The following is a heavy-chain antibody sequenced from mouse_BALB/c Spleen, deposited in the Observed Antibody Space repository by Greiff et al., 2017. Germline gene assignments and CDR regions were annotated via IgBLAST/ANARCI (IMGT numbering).Heavy chain of an antibody. CDR1: GFSLTSYG. V-gene: IGHV2-4-1*01. J-gene: IGHJ3*01. CDR3: ARGAYDGYYLFAY. CDR2: IWSGGST. D-gene: IGHD2-3*01. Sequence: QVQLKQSGPGLVQPSQSLSITCTVSGFSLTSYGVHWVRQSPGKGLEWLGVIWSGGSTDYNAAFISRLSISKDNSKGQVFFKMNSLQADDTAIYYCARGAYDGYYLFAYWGQGTLVTVSA.